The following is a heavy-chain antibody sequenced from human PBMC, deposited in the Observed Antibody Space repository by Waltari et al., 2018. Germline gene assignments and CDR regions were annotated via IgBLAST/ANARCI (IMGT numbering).Heavy chain of an antibody. Sequence: EVQLVESGGGLVKPGGSLRLSCAASGFTFTTYSMTWVRQAPGKGLEWVSSIDSTSSYIYYADSVKGRFTITRDNAKNSLFLQMNSLRAEDTAVYYCARWGLLAYYGMDVWGQGTTVTVSS. CDR3: ARWGLLAYYGMDV. CDR2: IDSTSSYI. D-gene: IGHD3-10*01. V-gene: IGHV3-21*01. CDR1: GFTFTTYS. J-gene: IGHJ6*02.